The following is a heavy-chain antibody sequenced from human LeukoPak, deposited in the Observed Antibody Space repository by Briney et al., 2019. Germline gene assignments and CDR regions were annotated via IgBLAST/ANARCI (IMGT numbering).Heavy chain of an antibody. CDR3: APSQGWFDP. V-gene: IGHV4-39*01. Sequence: SETLSLTCTVSGGSISSSSYYWGWIRQPPGKGLEWIGSIYYSGSTYYNPSLKSRVTISVDTSKNQFSLKLSSVTAADTAVYHCAPSQGWFDPWGQGTLVTVSS. J-gene: IGHJ5*02. CDR2: IYYSGST. CDR1: GGSISSSSYY.